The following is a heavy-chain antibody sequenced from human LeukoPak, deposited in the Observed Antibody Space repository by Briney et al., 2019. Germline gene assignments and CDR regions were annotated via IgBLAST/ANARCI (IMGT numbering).Heavy chain of an antibody. J-gene: IGHJ4*02. CDR1: GFTFNSFA. V-gene: IGHV3-64D*09. D-gene: IGHD2-15*01. CDR2: ISRNGGST. Sequence: GGSLRLSCSASGFTFNSFAMHWVRQAPGKGLEYVSGISRNGGSTYYADAVKGRFTISRDNSKNTLYLQMSSLRAEDTAVYYCVYQVLVAVEWGQGTLVTVSS. CDR3: VYQVLVAVE.